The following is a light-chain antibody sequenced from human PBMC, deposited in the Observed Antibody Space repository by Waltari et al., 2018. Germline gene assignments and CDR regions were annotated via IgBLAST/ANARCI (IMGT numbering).Light chain of an antibody. Sequence: SYELTQPPSLSVSPGQTASITCSGDKFGDQFASWYQQRPGQSPTLVIYQDTKRPSGIPERFSGSNSGNTATLTIRGTQALDEADYYCQTWDSRTAIFGTGTKVTVV. J-gene: IGLJ1*01. CDR3: QTWDSRTAI. CDR1: KFGDQF. V-gene: IGLV3-1*01. CDR2: QDT.